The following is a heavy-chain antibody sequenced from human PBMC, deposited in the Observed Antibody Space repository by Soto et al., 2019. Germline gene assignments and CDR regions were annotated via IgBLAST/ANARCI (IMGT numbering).Heavy chain of an antibody. Sequence: GGSLRLSCAASGFTFSSYAMSWVRQAPGRGLEWVSVISDSGGTTYYADSVKGRFTMSRDNSKDTLYLQMNSLRAEDTAVYYCAKVPQYNSAWFYYYGMDVWGQGTTVTVSS. CDR1: GFTFSSYA. CDR2: ISDSGGTT. J-gene: IGHJ6*02. CDR3: AKVPQYNSAWFYYYGMDV. V-gene: IGHV3-23*01. D-gene: IGHD1-20*01.